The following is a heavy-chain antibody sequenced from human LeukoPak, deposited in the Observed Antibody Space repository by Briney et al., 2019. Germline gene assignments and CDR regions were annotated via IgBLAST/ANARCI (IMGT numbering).Heavy chain of an antibody. CDR3: ARRIAADYGMDV. D-gene: IGHD6-13*01. CDR1: GFTFSSYT. CDR2: ITSISTYI. V-gene: IGHV3-21*01. Sequence: GGSLRLSCAASGFTFSSYTMNWVRQAPGKGPEWVPSITSISTYIHYADSVKGRFTISRDNAKNSLYLQMNSLRAEDTAVYYCARRIAADYGMDVWGQGTTVTVSS. J-gene: IGHJ6*02.